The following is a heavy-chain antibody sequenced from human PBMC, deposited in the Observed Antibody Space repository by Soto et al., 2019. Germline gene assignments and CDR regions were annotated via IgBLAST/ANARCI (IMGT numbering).Heavy chain of an antibody. D-gene: IGHD1-1*01. V-gene: IGHV3-53*01. CDR3: ARDSPTNVQGAYYYGMDV. J-gene: IGHJ6*02. CDR2: IYSGGST. Sequence: PGGSLRLSSTASGFTVSSNYMSWVRQAPGKELEWGSVIYSGGSTYYADSVKGRFTISRDNSKNTLYRQRNSLRAEDTAVYYCARDSPTNVQGAYYYGMDVWGQGTTVTVSS. CDR1: GFTVSSNY.